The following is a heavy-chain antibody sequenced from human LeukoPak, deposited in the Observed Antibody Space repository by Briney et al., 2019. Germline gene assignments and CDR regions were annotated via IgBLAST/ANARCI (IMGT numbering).Heavy chain of an antibody. Sequence: GGSLRLSCSASGFTFSGYAMYWVRQAPGKGLEYVSAISSNGGSTYYADSVKGRFTVSRDNSKNTLYLQMSSLRAEDTAVYYCVRGFTYYYGSGSYVDYWGQGTLVTVSS. CDR3: VRGFTYYYGSGSYVDY. D-gene: IGHD3-10*01. CDR1: GFTFSGYA. V-gene: IGHV3-64D*06. CDR2: ISSNGGST. J-gene: IGHJ4*02.